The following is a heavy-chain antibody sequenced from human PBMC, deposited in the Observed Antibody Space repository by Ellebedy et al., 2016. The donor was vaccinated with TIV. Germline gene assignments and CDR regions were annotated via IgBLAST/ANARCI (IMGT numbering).Heavy chain of an antibody. CDR1: GGSISSYY. D-gene: IGHD3-10*01. J-gene: IGHJ4*02. V-gene: IGHV4-59*01. CDR3: ARSQTYYYASGSDSFDY. Sequence: MPSETLSLTCTVSGGSISSYYWSWIRQPPRKALEWFGYIYYRGTTNYNPSLKSRVTISVDTSKNLFSHKLSSGTAADTAVYYCARSQTYYYASGSDSFDYWGQGTLVTVSS. CDR2: IYYRGTT.